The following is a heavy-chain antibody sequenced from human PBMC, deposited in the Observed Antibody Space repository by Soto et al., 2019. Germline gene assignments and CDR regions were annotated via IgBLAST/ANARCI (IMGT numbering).Heavy chain of an antibody. V-gene: IGHV5-10-1*01. D-gene: IGHD3-16*01. CDR2: IDPSDSYT. J-gene: IGHJ4*02. CDR3: ARRGRGVVGAYLFVGLDY. CDR1: GYSFTSYW. Sequence: GESLKISCKGSGYSFTSYWISWVRQMPGKGLEWMGRIDPSDSYTNYSPSFQGHVTISADKSISTAYLQWSSLKASDTAMYYCARRGRGVVGAYLFVGLDYWGQGTLVTVSS.